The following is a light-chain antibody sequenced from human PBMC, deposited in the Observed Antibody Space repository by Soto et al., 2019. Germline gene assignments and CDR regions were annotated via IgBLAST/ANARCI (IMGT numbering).Light chain of an antibody. J-gene: IGKJ5*01. CDR3: QQRSNWPTLT. CDR1: QSVGSY. CDR2: DAS. V-gene: IGKV3-11*01. Sequence: EIVLTQSPATLSLSPGERATLSCRASQSVGSYLAWYQQKPGQAPRPLIYDASNRATGIPARFSGSGSGTDFTPTISSLEPEDFAVYYCQQRSNWPTLTFGQGTRLEIK.